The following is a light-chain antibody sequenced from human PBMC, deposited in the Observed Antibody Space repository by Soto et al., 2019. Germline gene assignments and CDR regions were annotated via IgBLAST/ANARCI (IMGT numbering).Light chain of an antibody. CDR2: GAS. CDR3: QQYGSSQIT. Sequence: EIVLTQSPGTLSLSPGERATLSCRASQSVRSNYLAWYQQKPGQAHRLVIYGASSSATGIADRFSGSGSGTDFTRTISRLEPEDFAVYYCQQYGSSQITVGQGTRLEIK. CDR1: QSVRSNY. J-gene: IGKJ5*01. V-gene: IGKV3-20*01.